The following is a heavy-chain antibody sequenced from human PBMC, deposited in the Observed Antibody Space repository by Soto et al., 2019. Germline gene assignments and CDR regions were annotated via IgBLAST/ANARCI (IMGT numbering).Heavy chain of an antibody. D-gene: IGHD2-2*01. J-gene: IGHJ4*02. CDR3: AKSVVPAAPGPYYFDY. CDR2: ISSNGGST. Sequence: GSLRLSCSASGFTFSSYAMHWVRQAPGKGLEYVSAISSNGGSTYYADSVKGRFTISRDNSKNTLYLQMNSLRAEDTAVYYCAKSVVPAAPGPYYFDYWGQGTLVTVSS. CDR1: GFTFSSYA. V-gene: IGHV3-64*04.